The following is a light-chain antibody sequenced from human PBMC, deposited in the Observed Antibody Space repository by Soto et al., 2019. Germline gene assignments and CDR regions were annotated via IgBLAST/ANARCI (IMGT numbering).Light chain of an antibody. V-gene: IGLV2-14*01. CDR1: SSDVGGYNY. CDR3: SSYTSSITPYV. Sequence: QSALTQPASVSGSPGQSITISCTGTSSDVGGYNYVSWYQQYPGKAPKLMIYDVSNWPSGVSNRFSGSKSGNTASLTISGLQAEDEADYYCSSYTSSITPYVFGTGTKLTVL. J-gene: IGLJ1*01. CDR2: DVS.